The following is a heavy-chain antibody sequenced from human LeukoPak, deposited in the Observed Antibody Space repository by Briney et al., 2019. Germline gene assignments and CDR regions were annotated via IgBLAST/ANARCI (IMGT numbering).Heavy chain of an antibody. Sequence: AGGSLRLSCAASGFSVSSNYMSWVRQAPGKGLEWVSIIYSAGSTYYADSVKGRFTISRDNSKNTVYLQMNSLRAEDTAVYYCARVRWAMGVDYWGQGTLVTVSS. V-gene: IGHV3-66*01. CDR1: GFSVSSNY. CDR2: IYSAGST. J-gene: IGHJ4*02. CDR3: ARVRWAMGVDY. D-gene: IGHD4-23*01.